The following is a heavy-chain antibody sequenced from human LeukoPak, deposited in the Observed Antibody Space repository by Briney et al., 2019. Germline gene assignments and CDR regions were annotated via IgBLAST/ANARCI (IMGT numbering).Heavy chain of an antibody. J-gene: IGHJ4*02. CDR1: GGSISSSSYY. CDR3: AREKGYYYDSSGYHPIDY. Sequence: SETLSLTCTVSGGSISSSSYYWGWIRQPPGKGLEWIGSIYYSGSTYYNPSLKSRVTISVDTSKNQFSLKLSSVTAADTAVYYCAREKGYYYDSSGYHPIDYWGQGTLVTVSS. V-gene: IGHV4-39*02. CDR2: IYYSGST. D-gene: IGHD3-22*01.